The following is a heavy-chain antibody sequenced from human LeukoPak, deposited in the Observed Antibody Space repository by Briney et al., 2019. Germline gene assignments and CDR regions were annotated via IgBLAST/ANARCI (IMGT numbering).Heavy chain of an antibody. D-gene: IGHD1-26*01. V-gene: IGHV4-39*07. CDR2: IYYSGST. CDR3: ARGSDSRNTFFYFDS. Sequence: SETLSLTCNVFGGSISSSSFYWGWIRQPPGKGLEWIGSIYYSGSTYYNPSLKSRVTISVDTSKNQFSLKLSSVTAADTAVYYCARGSDSRNTFFYFDSWGQGTHVTVSS. J-gene: IGHJ4*02. CDR1: GGSISSSSFY.